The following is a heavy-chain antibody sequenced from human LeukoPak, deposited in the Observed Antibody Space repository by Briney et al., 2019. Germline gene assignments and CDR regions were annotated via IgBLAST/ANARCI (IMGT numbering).Heavy chain of an antibody. D-gene: IGHD6-6*01. V-gene: IGHV4-59*01. CDR3: ARGRIAARPIYYYYGMDV. CDR1: GGSISSYY. Sequence: SETLSLTCTVSGGSISSYYWSWIRQPPGKGLEWIGYIYYSGSTNYNPSLKSRVTISVDTSKNQFSLKLSSVTAADTAVYYCARGRIAARPIYYYYGMDVWGQGTTVTVSS. J-gene: IGHJ6*02. CDR2: IYYSGST.